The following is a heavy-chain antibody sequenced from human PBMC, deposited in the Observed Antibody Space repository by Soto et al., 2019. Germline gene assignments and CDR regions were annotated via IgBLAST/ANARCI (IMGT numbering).Heavy chain of an antibody. CDR3: VTTRDGTTFFPH. J-gene: IGHJ4*02. Sequence: ESLKISCQGSGYTFNSFWIGWVRQMPGEGLEWMGLMFPWTSDTRYSPSFQGHVSISVDRSTGTGYLQWNSLKASDTAMYYCVTTRDGTTFFPHWGQGTPVTVSS. CDR1: GYTFNSFW. V-gene: IGHV5-51*01. D-gene: IGHD1-7*01. CDR2: MFPWTSDT.